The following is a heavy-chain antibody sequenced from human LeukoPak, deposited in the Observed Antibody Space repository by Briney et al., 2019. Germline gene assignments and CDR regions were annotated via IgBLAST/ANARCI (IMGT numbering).Heavy chain of an antibody. Sequence: PSETLSLTCTVSGGSISSSSYYWGWIRQPPGKGLEWIGSIYYSGSTYYNPSLKSRVTISVDTSKNQFSLKLSSVTAADTAVYYCARSEVLAAADCWFDPWGQGTLVTVSS. D-gene: IGHD6-13*01. J-gene: IGHJ5*02. CDR2: IYYSGST. CDR3: ARSEVLAAADCWFDP. CDR1: GGSISSSSYY. V-gene: IGHV4-39*07.